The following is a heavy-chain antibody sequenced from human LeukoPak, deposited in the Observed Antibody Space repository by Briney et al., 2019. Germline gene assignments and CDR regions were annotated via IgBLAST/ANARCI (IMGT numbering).Heavy chain of an antibody. J-gene: IGHJ6*02. D-gene: IGHD2-2*01. CDR3: ARDLIVVVPAATEGGYYYGMDV. Sequence: ASVKVSCKASGYTFTGYYMHWVRQAPGQGLEWMGWINPNSVGTNYAQKFQGRVTMNRDTSISTAYMGLSRLRSDDTAVYYCARDLIVVVPAATEGGYYYGMDVWGQGTTVTVSS. CDR2: INPNSVGT. V-gene: IGHV1-2*02. CDR1: GYTFTGYY.